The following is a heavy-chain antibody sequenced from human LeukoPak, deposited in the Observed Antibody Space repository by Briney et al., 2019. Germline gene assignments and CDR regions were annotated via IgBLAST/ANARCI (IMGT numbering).Heavy chain of an antibody. V-gene: IGHV3-30-3*01. CDR2: ISYDGSNK. CDR1: GFTFSSYA. D-gene: IGHD4-17*01. Sequence: PGGSLRLPCAASGFTFSSYAMHWVRQAPGKGLEWVAVISYDGSNKYYADSVKGRFTISRDNSKNTLYLQMNSLRAEGTAVYYCAKDDYGDYDFQYWGQGTLVTVSS. J-gene: IGHJ1*01. CDR3: AKDDYGDYDFQY.